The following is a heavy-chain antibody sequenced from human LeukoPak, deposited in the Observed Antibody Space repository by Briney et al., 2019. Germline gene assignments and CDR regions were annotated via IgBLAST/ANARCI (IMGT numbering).Heavy chain of an antibody. D-gene: IGHD2-15*01. CDR3: ASVGCGGSCYAAFDI. Sequence: ASVKVSCKASRYTFTSYAMHWVRQAPGQRLEWMGWINAGNGNTKYSQKFQGRVTITRDTSASTAYMELSSLRSEDTAVYYCASVGCGGSCYAAFDIWGQGTLVTVSS. CDR2: INAGNGNT. V-gene: IGHV1-3*01. CDR1: RYTFTSYA. J-gene: IGHJ4*02.